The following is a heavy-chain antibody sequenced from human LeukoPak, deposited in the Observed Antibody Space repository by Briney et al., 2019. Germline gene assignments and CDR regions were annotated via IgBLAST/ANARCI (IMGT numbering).Heavy chain of an antibody. Sequence: PGGSLRLSCAASGFTFSSYSMNWVRQAPGKGLEWVSSISSSSSYIYYADSVKGRFTISRDNAKNSLYLQMNSLRAEDTAVYYCAREYCGGDCSLDYWGQGTLVIVSS. CDR3: AREYCGGDCSLDY. V-gene: IGHV3-21*01. CDR2: ISSSSSYI. J-gene: IGHJ4*02. D-gene: IGHD2-21*02. CDR1: GFTFSSYS.